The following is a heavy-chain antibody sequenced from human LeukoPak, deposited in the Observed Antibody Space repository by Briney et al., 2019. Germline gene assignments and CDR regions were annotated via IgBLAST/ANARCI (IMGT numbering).Heavy chain of an antibody. CDR2: IFYSGST. Sequence: SETLSLTCTVSGGSISSGGYYWSWIRQHPGKGLEWIVYIFYSGSTYYNPSLKSRVTISVDTSKNQFSLKLSSVTAADTAVYYCARDKDYVWGSYPITWGQGTMVTVSS. J-gene: IGHJ3*01. CDR1: GGSISSGGYY. D-gene: IGHD3-16*01. CDR3: ARDKDYVWGSYPIT. V-gene: IGHV4-31*03.